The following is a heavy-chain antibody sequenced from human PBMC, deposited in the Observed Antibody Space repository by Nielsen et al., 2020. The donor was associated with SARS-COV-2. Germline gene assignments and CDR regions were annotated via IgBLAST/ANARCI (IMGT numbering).Heavy chain of an antibody. Sequence: GGSLRLSCAASGFTFSSYSMNWVRQAPGKGLEWVSYISSSSSTIYYADSVKGRFTISRDNAKNSLYLQIYNVRTEDTAVYYCARRLDYWGQGTLVTVSS. CDR3: ARRLDY. V-gene: IGHV3-48*04. CDR2: ISSSSSTI. J-gene: IGHJ4*02. CDR1: GFTFSSYS.